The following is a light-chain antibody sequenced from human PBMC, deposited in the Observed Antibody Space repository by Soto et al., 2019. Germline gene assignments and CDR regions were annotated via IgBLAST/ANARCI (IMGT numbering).Light chain of an antibody. CDR1: GSNIGAGYD. CDR2: GNS. V-gene: IGLV1-40*01. J-gene: IGLJ1*01. CDR3: QSYDSSLRGV. Sequence: QSVLTQPPSVSGAPGQRVTIPCTGSGSNIGAGYDVHWYQQLPGTAPKLLIYGNSNRPSGVPDRFSGSKSGTSASLAITGLQAEDEADYYCQSYDSSLRGVFGTGTKLTVL.